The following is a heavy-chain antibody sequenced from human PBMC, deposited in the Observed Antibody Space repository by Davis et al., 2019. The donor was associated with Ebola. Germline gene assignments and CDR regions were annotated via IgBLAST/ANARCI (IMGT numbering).Heavy chain of an antibody. V-gene: IGHV4-59*12. CDR3: ARMKYSRKFDP. Sequence: MPSETLSLTCTVSGGSISSYYWSWIRQPPGKGLEWIGYIYYSGSTNYNPSLKSRVTISVDTSKNQFSLKLSSVTAADTAVYYCARMKYSRKFDPWGQGTLVTVSS. CDR1: GGSISSYY. J-gene: IGHJ5*02. D-gene: IGHD6-6*01. CDR2: IYYSGST.